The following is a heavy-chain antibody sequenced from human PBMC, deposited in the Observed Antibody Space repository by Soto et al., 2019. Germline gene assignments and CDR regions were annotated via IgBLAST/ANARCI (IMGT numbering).Heavy chain of an antibody. CDR2: IYPGDSDT. CDR3: ARRRYYDSSGYYSNWFDP. V-gene: IGHV5-51*01. D-gene: IGHD3-22*01. Sequence: GESLKISCKGSGYSFTCYWIGWVRQMPGKGLEWMGIIYPGDSDTRYSPSFQGQVTISADKSISTAYLQWSSLKASDTAMYYCARRRYYDSSGYYSNWFDPWGQGTLVTVSS. CDR1: GYSFTCYW. J-gene: IGHJ5*02.